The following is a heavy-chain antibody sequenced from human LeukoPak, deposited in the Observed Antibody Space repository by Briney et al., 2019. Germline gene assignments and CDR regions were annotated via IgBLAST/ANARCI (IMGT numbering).Heavy chain of an antibody. V-gene: IGHV4-39*07. CDR1: GVSISSYY. J-gene: IGHJ6*03. CDR2: IYYSGST. CDR3: ARVSADNYYYMDV. Sequence: SETLSLTCAVSGVSISSYYWGWIRQPPGKGLERIGSIYYSGSTYYNPSLKSRVAISVDTSKNQFSLKLSSVTAADTAVYYCARVSADNYYYMDVWGKGTTVTVSS.